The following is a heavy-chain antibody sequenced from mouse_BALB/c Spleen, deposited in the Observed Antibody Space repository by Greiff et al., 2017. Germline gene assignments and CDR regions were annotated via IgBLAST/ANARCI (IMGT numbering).Heavy chain of an antibody. CDR3: ARASITTDYFDY. D-gene: IGHD1-1*01. Sequence: EVKLVESGGGLVKPGGSLKLSCAASGFTFSSYAMSWVRQTPEKRLEWVASISSGGSTYYPDSVKGRFTISRDNARNILYLQMSSLRCEDTAMYYCARASITTDYFDYWGQGTTLTVSS. CDR2: ISSGGST. V-gene: IGHV5-6-5*01. J-gene: IGHJ2*01. CDR1: GFTFSSYA.